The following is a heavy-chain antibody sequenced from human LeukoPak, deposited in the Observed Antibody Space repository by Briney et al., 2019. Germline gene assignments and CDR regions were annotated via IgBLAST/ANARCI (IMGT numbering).Heavy chain of an antibody. CDR3: ARENRPRGYSYAGLDY. CDR2: IYYSGST. V-gene: IGHV4-39*07. Sequence: SETLSLTCTVSGGSISSSSYYWGWIRQPPGKGLEWIGSIYYSGSTYYNPSLKSRVTISVDTSKNQFSLKLSSVTAADTAVYYCARENRPRGYSYAGLDYWGQGTLVTVSS. J-gene: IGHJ4*02. CDR1: GGSISSSSYY. D-gene: IGHD5-18*01.